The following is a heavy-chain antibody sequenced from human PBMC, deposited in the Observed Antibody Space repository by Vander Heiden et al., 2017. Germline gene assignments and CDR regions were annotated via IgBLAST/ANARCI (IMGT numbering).Heavy chain of an antibody. Sequence: EVQLVESGGGLIQPGGSLRLSCAASGFTVSNNYMTWVRQAPGKGLEWVSVIYSGGSTYYADSVKGRFTISRDSSQNTLYLQMNGLRAEDTAVYYCARVPVTKWGQGTLVTVSS. V-gene: IGHV3-53*01. CDR3: ARVPVTK. CDR2: IYSGGST. J-gene: IGHJ4*02. D-gene: IGHD3-3*01. CDR1: GFTVSNNY.